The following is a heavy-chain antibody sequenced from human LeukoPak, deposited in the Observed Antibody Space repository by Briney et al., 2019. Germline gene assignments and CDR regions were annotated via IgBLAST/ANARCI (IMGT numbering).Heavy chain of an antibody. Sequence: SETLSLTCTVSGGSISSYYGSWIRQPPGKGLEWIAYIYYRGSTNYNPSLKSRVTIPVDTSKNQFSLKLSSVTAADTAVYYCARRTSGTGPFDYWGQGTLVTVSS. CDR2: IYYRGST. J-gene: IGHJ4*02. V-gene: IGHV4-59*08. CDR1: GGSISSYY. D-gene: IGHD1-1*01. CDR3: ARRTSGTGPFDY.